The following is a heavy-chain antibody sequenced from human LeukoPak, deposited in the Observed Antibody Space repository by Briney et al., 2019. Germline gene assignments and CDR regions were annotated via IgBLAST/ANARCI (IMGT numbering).Heavy chain of an antibody. V-gene: IGHV4-59*01. Sequence: SETLSLTCTVSGGSLSSYYWSCIRQPPATGLEWIGYIYYSGSTNYNPSLKSRVTISVDTSKNQFSLKLSSVTAADTAVYYCARGTTVKTFDIWGQGTMVTVSS. CDR3: ARGTTVKTFDI. CDR1: GGSLSSYY. J-gene: IGHJ3*02. CDR2: IYYSGST. D-gene: IGHD4-11*01.